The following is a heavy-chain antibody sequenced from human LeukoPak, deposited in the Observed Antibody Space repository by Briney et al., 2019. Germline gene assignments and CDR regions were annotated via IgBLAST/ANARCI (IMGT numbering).Heavy chain of an antibody. D-gene: IGHD5-24*01. CDR2: ISYDGSNN. V-gene: IGHV3-30*18. J-gene: IGHJ4*02. CDR3: AKDDGRWLQIDY. Sequence: PGGFLRLSCAASGFTFSSYGMHWVRQAPGKGLEWVAVISYDGSNNYYADSVKGRFTISRDNSKNTLYLQMNSLRAEDTAVYYCAKDDGRWLQIDYWGQGTLVTVSS. CDR1: GFTFSSYG.